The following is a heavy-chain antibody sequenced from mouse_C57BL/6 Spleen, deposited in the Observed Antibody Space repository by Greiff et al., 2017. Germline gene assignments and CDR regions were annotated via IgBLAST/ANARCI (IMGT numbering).Heavy chain of an antibody. J-gene: IGHJ4*01. CDR1: GFTFSDYY. D-gene: IGHD3-3*01. Sequence: EVQVEESEGGLVQPGSSMKLSCTASGFTFSDYYMAWVRQVPEKGLEWVANINYDGSSTYYLDTLKSRFIISRDNAKNILYLQMSSLKSEDTATYYCARGEGRAMDYWGQGTSVTVSS. V-gene: IGHV5-16*01. CDR3: ARGEGRAMDY. CDR2: INYDGSST.